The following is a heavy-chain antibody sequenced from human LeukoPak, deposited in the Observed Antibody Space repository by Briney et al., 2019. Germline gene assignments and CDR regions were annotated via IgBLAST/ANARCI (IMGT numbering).Heavy chain of an antibody. V-gene: IGHV1-69*05. CDR1: GYTFTSYG. Sequence: ASVKVSCKASGYTFTSYGISWVRQAPGQGLEWVGRIIPIFGTANYAQKFQGRVTITTDESTSTAYMELSSLRSEDTAVYYCATKFVGATTLDYWGQGTLVTVSS. CDR3: ATKFVGATTLDY. J-gene: IGHJ4*02. D-gene: IGHD1-26*01. CDR2: IIPIFGTA.